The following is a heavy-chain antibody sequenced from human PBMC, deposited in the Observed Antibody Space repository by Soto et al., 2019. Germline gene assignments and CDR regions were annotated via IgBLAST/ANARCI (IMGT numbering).Heavy chain of an antibody. CDR2: ISWDGGST. V-gene: IGHV3-43*01. J-gene: IGHJ4*02. CDR1: GFTFDDYT. CDR3: AKDRQKVALRSGLDY. D-gene: IGHD1-7*01. Sequence: GGSLRLSCAASGFTFDDYTMHWVRQAPGKGLEWVSLISWDGGSTYYADSVKGRFTISRDNSKNSLYLQMNSLRTEDTALYYCAKDRQKVALRSGLDYWGQGTLVPVSS.